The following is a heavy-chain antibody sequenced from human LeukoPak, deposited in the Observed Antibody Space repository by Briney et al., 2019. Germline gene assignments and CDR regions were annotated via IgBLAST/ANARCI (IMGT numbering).Heavy chain of an antibody. CDR2: IDPSDSYT. Sequence: GESLQISCQGSGYSFTSYWISWVRQMPGKGLEWMGRIDPSDSYTNYSPSFQGHVTISADKSISTAYLQWSSLKASDTAMYYCARHGPGFDWLRGWGQGTLVTVSS. J-gene: IGHJ4*02. CDR1: GYSFTSYW. D-gene: IGHD3-9*01. V-gene: IGHV5-10-1*01. CDR3: ARHGPGFDWLRG.